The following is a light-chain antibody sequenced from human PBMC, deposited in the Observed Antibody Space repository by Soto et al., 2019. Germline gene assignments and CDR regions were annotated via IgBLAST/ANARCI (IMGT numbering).Light chain of an antibody. CDR3: QQYNNRPPLT. V-gene: IGKV3-15*01. J-gene: IGKJ1*01. Sequence: EIVMTQSPATLSVSPGERATLSCRASQSVSSNLAWYQQKPGQAPRLLIYGASTRATGIPARFSGSGSGTEFTLANSSLQSTDFALYYCQQYNNRPPLTFGQGTKVEIK. CDR1: QSVSSN. CDR2: GAS.